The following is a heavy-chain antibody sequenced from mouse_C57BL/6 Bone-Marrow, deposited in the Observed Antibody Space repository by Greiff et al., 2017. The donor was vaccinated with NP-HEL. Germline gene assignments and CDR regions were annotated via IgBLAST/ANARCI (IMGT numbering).Heavy chain of an antibody. Sequence: VHVKQSGPELVKPGASVKISCKASGYSFTGYYMNWVKQSPEKSLEWIGEINPSTGGTTYNQKFKAKATLTVDKSSSTAYMQRKSLTSEDSAVYYCASHEYYFDYWGQGTTLTVSS. CDR1: GYSFTGYY. CDR3: ASHEYYFDY. V-gene: IGHV1-42*01. CDR2: INPSTGGT. J-gene: IGHJ2*01.